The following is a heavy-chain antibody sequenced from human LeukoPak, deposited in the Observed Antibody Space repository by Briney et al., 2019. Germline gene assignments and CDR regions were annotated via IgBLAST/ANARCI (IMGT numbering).Heavy chain of an antibody. J-gene: IGHJ4*02. V-gene: IGHV3-21*01. CDR2: INSGSTYT. CDR1: GFTFSSYM. D-gene: IGHD1-1*01. Sequence: GGSLRLSCAASGFTFSSYMMNWVRQAPGKGLEWVSSINSGSTYTYYTESVKGRFTVSRDNAKNSLFLQVNSLRAEDTAIYYCARSLTTLTYEGYWGQGTLVTVSS. CDR3: ARSLTTLTYEGY.